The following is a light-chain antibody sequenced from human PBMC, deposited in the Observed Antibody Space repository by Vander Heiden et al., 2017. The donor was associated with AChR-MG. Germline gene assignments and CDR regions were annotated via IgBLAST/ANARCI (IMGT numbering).Light chain of an antibody. CDR1: QSVSSR. J-gene: IGKJ1*01. Sequence: TQLPLPPSISSASLVDSATISCRATQSVSSRLAWYRQKPGKAPDLLIYKASSIQSGVPSRFSGSGSGTEFTLTISRLQPDDFATYYCQQYHTYSWTFGQGTQVEVK. V-gene: IGKV1-5*03. CDR2: KAS. CDR3: QQYHTYSWT.